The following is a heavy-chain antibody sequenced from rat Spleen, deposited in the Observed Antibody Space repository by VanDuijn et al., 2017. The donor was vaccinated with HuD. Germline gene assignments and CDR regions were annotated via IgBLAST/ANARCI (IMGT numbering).Heavy chain of an antibody. V-gene: IGHV5-20*01. CDR3: ARHPQLGVFWYFDF. D-gene: IGHD5-1*01. CDR1: GFTFSDYY. CDR2: MSYDGGST. J-gene: IGHJ1*01. Sequence: EVQLVESGGGLVQPGRSLKLSCAASGFTFSDYYMAWVRQAPTKGLEWVASMSYDGGSTYFRDSVKGRFTISRDNAESSLSLQMDSLRSEDTATYYCARHPQLGVFWYFDFWGPGTMVTVSS.